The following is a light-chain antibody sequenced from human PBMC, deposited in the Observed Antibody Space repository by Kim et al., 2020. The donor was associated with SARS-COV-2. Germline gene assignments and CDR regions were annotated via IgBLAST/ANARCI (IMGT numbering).Light chain of an antibody. J-gene: IGLJ3*02. CDR3: CSYAGSRV. Sequence: SPGQSVTISCTGTSSDVGGYNYVSWYQQHPGKAPKLMIYDVSKRPSGVPDRFSGSKSGNTASLTISGLQAEDEDDYYCCSYAGSRVFGGGTQLTVL. CDR1: SSDVGGYNY. V-gene: IGLV2-11*01. CDR2: DVS.